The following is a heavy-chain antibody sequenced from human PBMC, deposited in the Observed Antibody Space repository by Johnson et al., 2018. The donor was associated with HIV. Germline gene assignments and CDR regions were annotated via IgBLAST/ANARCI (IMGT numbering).Heavy chain of an antibody. J-gene: IGHJ3*02. D-gene: IGHD3-3*01. Sequence: VQLVESGGGVVQPGRSLRLSCAASGFTFDDYGMSWVRQAPGKGLEWVANIKQDGSEKYSVDSVKGRFTISGDNAKNSLYLQMNSLRAEDTAVYYCERPMFGVVMGQNAFDIWGQGTMVTVSS. CDR2: IKQDGSEK. V-gene: IGHV3-7*01. CDR1: GFTFDDYG. CDR3: ERPMFGVVMGQNAFDI.